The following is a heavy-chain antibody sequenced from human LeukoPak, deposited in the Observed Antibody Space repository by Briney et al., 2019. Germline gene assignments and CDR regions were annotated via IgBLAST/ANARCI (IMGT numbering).Heavy chain of an antibody. CDR1: GFTLTSHS. CDR3: AKDLGADHGWDFDF. CDR2: FLRTGTSV. D-gene: IGHD3-16*01. V-gene: IGHV3-23*05. J-gene: IGHJ4*02. Sequence: GGSLRLSCVASGFTLTSHSTSWVRQVPGQGLEWISSFLRTGTSVYYADSVRGRFTISRDNSKNTLYLQMNSLRAEDTGVYYWAKDLGADHGWDFDFWGQGTRVTVSS.